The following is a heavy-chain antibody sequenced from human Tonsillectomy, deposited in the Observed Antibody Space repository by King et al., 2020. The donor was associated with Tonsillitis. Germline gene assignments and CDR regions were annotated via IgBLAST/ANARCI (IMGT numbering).Heavy chain of an antibody. D-gene: IGHD2-2*02. V-gene: IGHV4-59*01. CDR2: ISYSVYT. CDR1: GGSISSYY. CDR3: AGGVPAAILEAFDI. Sequence: QLQESGPGLVKPSETLSLTCTVSGGSISSYYWSWIRQPPGKGLEWIGYISYSVYTNYNPSLKSRVTISVDTSKNQFSLKLSSVTAAYTAVYYCAGGVPAAILEAFDIWGQGTMVTVSS. J-gene: IGHJ3*02.